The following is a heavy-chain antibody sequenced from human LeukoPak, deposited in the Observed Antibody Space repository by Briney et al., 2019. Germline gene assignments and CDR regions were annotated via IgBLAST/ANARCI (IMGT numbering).Heavy chain of an antibody. Sequence: ASVKVSCKASGGTFSSDSFSWVRQAPGQGLEWMGWINPNSGGTNYAQKFQGRVTMTRDTSISTAYMELSRLRSDDTAVYYCARGKEWYDYWGQGTLVTVSS. CDR2: INPNSGGT. D-gene: IGHD3-3*01. J-gene: IGHJ4*02. CDR1: GGTFSSDS. V-gene: IGHV1-2*02. CDR3: ARGKEWYDY.